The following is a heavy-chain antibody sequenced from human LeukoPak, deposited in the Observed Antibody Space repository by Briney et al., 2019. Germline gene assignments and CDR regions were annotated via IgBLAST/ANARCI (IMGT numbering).Heavy chain of an antibody. Sequence: ASVKVSCKASGYTFTSYYMHWVRQAPGQGLEWMGWINPNSGGTNYAQKFQGWVTMTRDTSISTAYMELSRLRSDDTAVYYCARDGGSSSGHNFDYWGQGTLVTVSS. J-gene: IGHJ4*02. CDR1: GYTFTSYY. D-gene: IGHD6-6*01. CDR3: ARDGGSSSGHNFDY. CDR2: INPNSGGT. V-gene: IGHV1-2*04.